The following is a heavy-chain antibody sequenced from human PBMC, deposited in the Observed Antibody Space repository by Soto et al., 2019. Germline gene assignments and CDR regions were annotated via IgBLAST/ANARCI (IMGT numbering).Heavy chain of an antibody. D-gene: IGHD3-22*01. CDR3: VRATYFSDSSGYTRCLDY. J-gene: IGHJ4*02. CDR2: ISSSDTII. V-gene: IGHV3-11*01. Sequence: GGSLRLSCAASGFTFSDYYMSWIRQAPGKGLEWVSYISSSDTIISYADSVKGRFTISRDNAKNSLYLQMNSLKTEDTAVYYCVRATYFSDSSGYTRCLDYWGQGTLVTVSS. CDR1: GFTFSDYY.